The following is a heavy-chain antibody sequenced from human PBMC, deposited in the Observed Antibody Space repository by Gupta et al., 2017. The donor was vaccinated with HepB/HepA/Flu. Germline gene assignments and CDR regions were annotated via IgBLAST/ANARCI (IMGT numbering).Heavy chain of an antibody. V-gene: IGHV4-39*01. CDR1: GGSISSTVAS. CDR2: ITYTKDS. Sequence: QLQLQESGPGVVNPSETLSLTCAVSGGSISSTVASWGWIRQSPGKGLEWIGSITYTKDSFYNPSVNGRVTVSVDTSKNQFSLRMRSVTAADTAVYYCARLPTGFPNWIHPWGQGSLVTVAS. CDR3: ARLPTGFPNWIHP. D-gene: IGHD4-11*01. J-gene: IGHJ5*02.